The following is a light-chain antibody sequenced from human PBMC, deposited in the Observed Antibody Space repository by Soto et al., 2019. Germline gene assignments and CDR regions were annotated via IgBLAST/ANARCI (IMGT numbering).Light chain of an antibody. CDR2: GAS. CDR1: QTISSS. J-gene: IGKJ4*01. V-gene: IGKV1-39*01. CDR3: QQSYIMPLT. Sequence: DIQMTQSPSSLSASVGDRVTISCRASQTISSSLHWYQQKPGKVPKLLIYGASSLQSGAPSRFSGSGSGTHFTLTISSLQPEDFATYYCQQSYIMPLTFGGGTKVDIK.